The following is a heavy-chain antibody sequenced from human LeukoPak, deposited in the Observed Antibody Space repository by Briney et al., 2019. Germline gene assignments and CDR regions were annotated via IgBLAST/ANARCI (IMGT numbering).Heavy chain of an antibody. J-gene: IGHJ6*02. V-gene: IGHV4-34*01. Sequence: PSETLSLTCAVYGGSFSGYYWSWIRQPPGKGLEWIGEINHSGSTNYNPSLKSRVTISVDTSKNQFSLKPSSVTAADTAVYYCARLPVRGVYYYYYGMDVWGQGTTVTVSS. CDR2: INHSGST. D-gene: IGHD3-10*01. CDR3: ARLPVRGVYYYYYGMDV. CDR1: GGSFSGYY.